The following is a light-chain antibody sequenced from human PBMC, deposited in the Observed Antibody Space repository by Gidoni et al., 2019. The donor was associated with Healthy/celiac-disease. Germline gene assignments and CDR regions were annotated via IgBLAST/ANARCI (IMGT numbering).Light chain of an antibody. CDR3: SSYTSSSVV. Sequence: QSALTQPASVSGSPGQSITISCTGTSSDVGGYNSVSWYQQHPGKASKLMIYDVSNRPSGVSKRFSGSKSGNTASLTISGLQAEDEADYYCSSYTSSSVVFGGGTKLTVL. V-gene: IGLV2-14*01. CDR2: DVS. J-gene: IGLJ2*01. CDR1: SSDVGGYNS.